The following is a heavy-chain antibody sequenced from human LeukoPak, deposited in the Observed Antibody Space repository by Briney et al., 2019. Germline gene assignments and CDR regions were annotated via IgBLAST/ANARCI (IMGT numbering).Heavy chain of an antibody. V-gene: IGHV3-30*18. CDR3: AKSCSGGSCFDP. D-gene: IGHD2-15*01. J-gene: IGHJ5*02. CDR1: GFTFSSYG. Sequence: PGRSLRLSCAASGFTFSSYGMHWVRQAPGKGLEGVAVISYDGSNKYYAASVKGRFTISRDNSKNTLYLQMNSLRAEDTAVYYCAKSCSGGSCFDPWGQGTLVTVSS. CDR2: ISYDGSNK.